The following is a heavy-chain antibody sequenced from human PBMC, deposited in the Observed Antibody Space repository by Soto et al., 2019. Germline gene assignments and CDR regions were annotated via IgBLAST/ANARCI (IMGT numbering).Heavy chain of an antibody. CDR3: ARPQGSRNLPDAFDI. CDR2: MSYSGST. Sequence: SETLSLTCTVSGGSISSTNYYWGWIRQPPGKGLEWIGSMSYSGSTYYNPSLKSRVTISGDTSKNQFSLKLSSVTAADTAIYYCARPQGSRNLPDAFDIWGQGTMVTVSS. V-gene: IGHV4-39*01. J-gene: IGHJ3*02. D-gene: IGHD1-26*01. CDR1: GGSISSTNYY.